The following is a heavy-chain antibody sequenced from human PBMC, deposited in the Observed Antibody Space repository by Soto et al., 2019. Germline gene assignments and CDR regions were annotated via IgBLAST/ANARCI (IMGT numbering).Heavy chain of an antibody. D-gene: IGHD2-21*02. J-gene: IGHJ4*02. CDR3: ARGRVGTAYFDY. V-gene: IGHV3-48*02. Sequence: EVQVSESGGGLVRPGGSLRLSCAASGFTFTSNSMNWVRQAPGKGLEWISYITSSSSTIYYADSVKGRFTISRDNAKNSVYLQTNSLRDEDTAVYYCARGRVGTAYFDYWGQGMLVIVSS. CDR2: ITSSSSTI. CDR1: GFTFTSNS.